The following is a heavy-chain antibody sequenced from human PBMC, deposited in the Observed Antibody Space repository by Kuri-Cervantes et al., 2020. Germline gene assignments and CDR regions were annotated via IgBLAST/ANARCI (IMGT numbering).Heavy chain of an antibody. J-gene: IGHJ4*02. CDR1: GFTFSSYG. D-gene: IGHD2-2*01. CDR2: ISYDGSNK. CDR3: ARGEYKPVSGLVSSFGY. V-gene: IGHV3-30*19. Sequence: GESLKISCAAPGFTFSSYGMHWVRQAPGKGLEWVAVISYDGSNKYYADSVKGRFTISRDNSKNTLYLQMNSLRAEDTAVYYCARGEYKPVSGLVSSFGYWGQGTLVTVSS.